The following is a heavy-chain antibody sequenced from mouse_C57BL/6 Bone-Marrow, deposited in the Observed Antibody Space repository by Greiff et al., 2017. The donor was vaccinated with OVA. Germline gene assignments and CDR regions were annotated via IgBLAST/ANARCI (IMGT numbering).Heavy chain of an antibody. Sequence: VQLKQPGAELVKPGASVKLSCKASGYTFTSYWMQWVKQRPGQGLEWIGEIDPSDSYTNYNQKFKGKATLTVDTSSSTAYMQLSSLTSEDSAVYYCARRSGLAGSFAYWGQGTLVTVSA. D-gene: IGHD3-1*01. CDR3: ARRSGLAGSFAY. V-gene: IGHV1-50*01. CDR2: IDPSDSYT. CDR1: GYTFTSYW. J-gene: IGHJ3*01.